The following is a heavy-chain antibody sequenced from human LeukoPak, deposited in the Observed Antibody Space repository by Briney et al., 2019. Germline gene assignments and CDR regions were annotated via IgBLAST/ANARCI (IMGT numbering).Heavy chain of an antibody. J-gene: IGHJ4*02. CDR3: AKATYGSGSYLEYFDY. CDR2: ISYDGSNK. D-gene: IGHD3-10*01. V-gene: IGHV3-30*04. Sequence: PGGSLRLSCAASGFTFSSYAMHWVRQAPGKGLEWVAVISYDGSNKYYADSVKGRFTISRDNSKNTLYLQMNSLRAEDTAVYYCAKATYGSGSYLEYFDYWGQGTLVTVSS. CDR1: GFTFSSYA.